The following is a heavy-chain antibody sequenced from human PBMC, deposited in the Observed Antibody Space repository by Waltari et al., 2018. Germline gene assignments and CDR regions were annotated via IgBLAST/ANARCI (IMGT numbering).Heavy chain of an antibody. Sequence: EVQLVESGGGLVQPGGCRRLSCAASGFTFTNYGMNWVRQAPGKGLEWVSYISSTGSTIYYRDSVKGRFTISRDDAKNSLYLQMNSLRAEDTALYYCARRFDSWGQGTLVTVSS. CDR1: GFTFTNYG. CDR2: ISSTGSTI. J-gene: IGHJ5*01. V-gene: IGHV3-48*01. CDR3: ARRFDS.